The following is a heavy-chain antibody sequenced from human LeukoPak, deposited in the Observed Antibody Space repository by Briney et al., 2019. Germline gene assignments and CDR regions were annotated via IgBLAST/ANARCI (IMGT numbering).Heavy chain of an antibody. CDR3: ARVTNYFYYMDV. Sequence: GGSLRLSCAVSGFSLTAFGMNWVRQAPGKGLEWVSSISSGSSSIYYSDSVKGRFTVSRDNAKNSLYLQMNSLRAEDTAVYYCARVTNYFYYMDVWGKGSSVTVSS. D-gene: IGHD4-11*01. CDR2: ISSGSSSI. V-gene: IGHV3-21*01. CDR1: GFSLTAFG. J-gene: IGHJ6*03.